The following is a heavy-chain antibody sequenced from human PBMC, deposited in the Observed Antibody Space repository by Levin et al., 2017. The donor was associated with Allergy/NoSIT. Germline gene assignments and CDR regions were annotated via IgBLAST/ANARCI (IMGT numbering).Heavy chain of an antibody. V-gene: IGHV3-23*01. CDR3: ANRRAYYFDY. Sequence: GESLKISCAASGFTFSSYAMSWVRQAPGKGLEWVSAISGSGGSTYYADSVKGRFTISRDNSKNTLYLQMNSLRAEDTAVYYCANRRAYYFDYWGQGTLVTVSS. CDR2: ISGSGGST. CDR1: GFTFSSYA. J-gene: IGHJ4*02.